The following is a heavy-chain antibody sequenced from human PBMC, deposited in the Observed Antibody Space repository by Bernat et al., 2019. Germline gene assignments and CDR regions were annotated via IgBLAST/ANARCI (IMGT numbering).Heavy chain of an antibody. CDR1: GGSISSSNW. J-gene: IGHJ6*02. Sequence: QVQLQESGPGLVKPSGTLSLTCAVSGGSISSSNWWSWVRQPPGKGLEWIGEIYHSGSTNYNPSLKSRVTISVDKSKIQFSLKVSSVTAADTAVYYCARGDTSSSGYYYYGMDVWGQGTTVTVSS. V-gene: IGHV4-4*02. D-gene: IGHD6-6*01. CDR3: ARGDTSSSGYYYYGMDV. CDR2: IYHSGST.